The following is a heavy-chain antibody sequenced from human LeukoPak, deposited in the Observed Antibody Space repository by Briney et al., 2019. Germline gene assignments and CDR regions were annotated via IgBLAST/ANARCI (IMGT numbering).Heavy chain of an antibody. CDR2: IHGSSDTT. Sequence: GGTLRLSCAASAITYSSYAMSWVRQAPGKGLEWVSTIHGSSDTTYYADSVKGRFTISRDNSKNTLFLQMNSLRAEDTAVYYCARISGSRAWDFDYWGQGTLVTVSS. V-gene: IGHV3-23*01. J-gene: IGHJ4*02. CDR3: ARISGSRAWDFDY. D-gene: IGHD1-26*01. CDR1: AITYSSYA.